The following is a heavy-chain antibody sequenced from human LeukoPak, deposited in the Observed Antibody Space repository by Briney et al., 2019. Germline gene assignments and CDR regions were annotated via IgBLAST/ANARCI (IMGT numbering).Heavy chain of an antibody. CDR1: GYTFTSHY. J-gene: IGHJ6*03. CDR2: INPSGGST. CDR3: ARDLSSSGRYYYYYMDV. D-gene: IGHD3-22*01. Sequence: ASVKVSCKASGYTFTSHYMHWVRQAPGQGLERMGIINPSGGSTSYAQKFQGRVTMTRDMSTSTVYMELSILRSEDTAVYYCARDLSSSGRYYYYYMDVWGKGTTVTVSS. V-gene: IGHV1-46*01.